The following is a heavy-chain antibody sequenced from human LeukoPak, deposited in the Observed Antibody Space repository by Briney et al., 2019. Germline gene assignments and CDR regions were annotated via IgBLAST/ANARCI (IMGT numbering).Heavy chain of an antibody. V-gene: IGHV4-4*02. D-gene: IGHD2-15*01. CDR1: GGSISSSNW. CDR2: IYHSGST. Sequence: SGTLSLTCAVSGGSISSSNWWSWVRQPPGKGLEWIGEIYHSGSTNYNPSLKSRVTISVDKSKNQFSLKLSSVTAADTAVYYCARGKVGYCSGGSCYGYYYYMDVWGKGTTVTVSS. J-gene: IGHJ6*03. CDR3: ARGKVGYCSGGSCYGYYYYMDV.